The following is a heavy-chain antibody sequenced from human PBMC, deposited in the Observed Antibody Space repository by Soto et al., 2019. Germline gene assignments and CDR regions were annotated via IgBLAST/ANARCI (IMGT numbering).Heavy chain of an antibody. Sequence: EVQLVESGGGLVQPGGSLTLSYAASGFTFGDFWMNWVRQAPGKGLEWVANIKEDGSEKYFLDSVKGRFTISRDNAKNSLYLQINSLRAEDTGVYYCARDLGRTAAGYYYYDAMDVWGQGTTVTVSS. CDR2: IKEDGSEK. CDR3: ARDLGRTAAGYYYYDAMDV. V-gene: IGHV3-7*01. D-gene: IGHD2-2*01. J-gene: IGHJ6*02. CDR1: GFTFGDFW.